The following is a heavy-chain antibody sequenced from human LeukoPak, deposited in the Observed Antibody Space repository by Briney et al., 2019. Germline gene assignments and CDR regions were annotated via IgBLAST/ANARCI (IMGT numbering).Heavy chain of an antibody. J-gene: IGHJ1*01. CDR1: GYTFTGYY. Sequence: GASVKVSCKTSGYTFTGYYMHWVRQAPGQGLEWMGWINPNSGDTHYPQKFQGRVTMTRDTSISTAYMELSRLRSDDTAVYYCARGNNPEYFQHWGQGTLVTVSS. V-gene: IGHV1-2*02. CDR2: INPNSGDT. D-gene: IGHD1-1*01. CDR3: ARGNNPEYFQH.